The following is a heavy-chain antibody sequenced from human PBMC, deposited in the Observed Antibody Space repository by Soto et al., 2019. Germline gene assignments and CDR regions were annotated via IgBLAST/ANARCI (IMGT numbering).Heavy chain of an antibody. D-gene: IGHD1-26*01. J-gene: IGHJ5*02. Sequence: ASVKVSCKASGYTFSDYYVHWVREAPGQGLEWMGWINPSSGGTIYTQRFQGRATMTRDTSINTVYMELSRLTSDDTAVYYCAREMGVIGAPGYTWFDPWGQGALVTVSS. CDR1: GYTFSDYY. CDR2: INPSSGGT. V-gene: IGHV1-2*02. CDR3: AREMGVIGAPGYTWFDP.